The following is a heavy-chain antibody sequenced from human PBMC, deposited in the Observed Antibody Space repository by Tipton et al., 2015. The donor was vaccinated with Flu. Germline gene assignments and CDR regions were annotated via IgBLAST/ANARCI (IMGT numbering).Heavy chain of an antibody. CDR2: ISYDGSNK. V-gene: IGHV3-30*18. J-gene: IGHJ3*02. CDR1: GFTFSSYG. CDR3: AKDLVGDSYGFPLNAFDI. Sequence: SLRLSCAASGFTFSSYGMHWVRQAPGKGLEWVAVISYDGSNKYYADSVKGRFTISSDNSKNTLYLQMNSLRAEDTAVYYCAKDLVGDSYGFPLNAFDIWGQGTLVTVSS. D-gene: IGHD5-18*01.